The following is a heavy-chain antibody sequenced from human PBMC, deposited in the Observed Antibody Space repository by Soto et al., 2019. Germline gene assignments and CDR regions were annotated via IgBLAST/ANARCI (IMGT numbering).Heavy chain of an antibody. D-gene: IGHD1-26*01. J-gene: IGHJ3*02. CDR1: GYTFTSYY. Sequence: QVQLVQSGAEVKKPGASVKVSCKASGYTFTSYYMHWVRQAPGQGLEWMGIINPSGGSTSYAQKFQGRVTMTRDTSTSTVYTELSSLRSEDTAVYYCARRLGANDAFDIWGQGTMVTVSS. V-gene: IGHV1-46*01. CDR2: INPSGGST. CDR3: ARRLGANDAFDI.